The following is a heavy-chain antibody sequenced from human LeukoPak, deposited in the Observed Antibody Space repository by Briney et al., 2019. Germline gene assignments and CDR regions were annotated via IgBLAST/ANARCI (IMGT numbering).Heavy chain of an antibody. CDR1: GFTFSSYS. J-gene: IGHJ6*04. CDR3: AELGITMIGGV. V-gene: IGHV3-21*01. Sequence: GGSLRLSCAASGFTFSSYSMNWGRQAPGKGLEWVSCISSSSSYIYYADSVEGRFTISRDNAKNPLYLQMNSLRAEDTAVYYCAELGITMIGGVWGKGTTVTISS. D-gene: IGHD3-10*02. CDR2: ISSSSSYI.